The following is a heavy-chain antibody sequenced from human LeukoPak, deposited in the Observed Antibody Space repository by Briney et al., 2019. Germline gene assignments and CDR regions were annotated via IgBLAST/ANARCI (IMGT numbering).Heavy chain of an antibody. CDR1: GGSISSGSYY. J-gene: IGHJ3*02. V-gene: IGHV4-61*02. CDR3: ARDRDNWNYVLDAFDI. D-gene: IGHD1-7*01. CDR2: IYTSGST. Sequence: SETLSLTCSVSGGSISSGSYYWSWIRQPAGKGLEWIGRIYTSGSTNYNPSLKSRVTISVDTSKNQFSLKLSSVTAADTAVYYCARDRDNWNYVLDAFDIWGQGTMVTVSS.